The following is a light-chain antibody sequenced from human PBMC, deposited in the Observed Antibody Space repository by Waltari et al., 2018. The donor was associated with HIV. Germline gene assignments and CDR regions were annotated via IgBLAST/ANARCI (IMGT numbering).Light chain of an antibody. CDR2: DNN. J-gene: IGLJ2*01. CDR3: GAWDSSLNDDGV. V-gene: IGLV1-51*01. Sequence: QSVLTQPPSVSAAPGQNVIISCSGSSYNIGKNSVSWYQQLPGTAPKLLIYDNNKRPSGIPDRFSGSKSGTSATLVIIGLQTGDEADYYCGAWDSSLNDDGVFGGGTKLTVL. CDR1: SYNIGKNS.